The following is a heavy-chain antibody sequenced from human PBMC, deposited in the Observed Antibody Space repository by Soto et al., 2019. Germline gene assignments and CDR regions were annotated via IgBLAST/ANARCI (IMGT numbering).Heavy chain of an antibody. CDR3: ERSRSGAVADSFDF. CDR2: ISRDGTNK. CDR1: GFTFSRYA. V-gene: IGHV3-30*04. J-gene: IGHJ4*02. D-gene: IGHD3-10*01. Sequence: GGSLRLSCAAYGFTFSRYAIHWVRQAPGKGLEWVAVISRDGTNKYYVDSVKGRFTISRDNSRNKLYLQMNSLRHEDAAVYYCERSRSGAVADSFDFWGQGTLVTVSS.